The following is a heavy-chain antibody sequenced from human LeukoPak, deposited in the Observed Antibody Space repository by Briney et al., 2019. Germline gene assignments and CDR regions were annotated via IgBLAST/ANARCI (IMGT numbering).Heavy chain of an antibody. CDR2: ISDSGGST. J-gene: IGHJ4*02. CDR3: SNPFCGTGPRGY. V-gene: IGHV3-23*01. D-gene: IGHD2-15*01. Sequence: PGGSLRLSCAASGFTFSSYAMSWVRQAPGKGLGWVSSISDSGGSTYYADSVKGRFTISRDNSKDTLYLQMNSLRVEDTALYLCSNPFCGTGPRGYWAQGTVVTVSS. CDR1: GFTFSSYA.